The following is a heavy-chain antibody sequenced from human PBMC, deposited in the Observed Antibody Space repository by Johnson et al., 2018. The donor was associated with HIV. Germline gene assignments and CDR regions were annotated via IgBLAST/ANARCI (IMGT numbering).Heavy chain of an antibody. Sequence: VQLVESGGGLVKPGGSLRLSCAASGFTFSSYAMHWVRQAPGKGLEWVSGISGSGDSIGYADSVKGRFTISRDNSKNTMYLQMNSLTGEDTAVYYCAKDIIMECCSPFSYNWNSEDAFDIWGQGTMVTVSS. D-gene: IGHD1-7*01. CDR2: ISGSGDSI. CDR3: AKDIIMECCSPFSYNWNSEDAFDI. CDR1: GFTFSSYA. V-gene: IGHV3-23*04. J-gene: IGHJ3*02.